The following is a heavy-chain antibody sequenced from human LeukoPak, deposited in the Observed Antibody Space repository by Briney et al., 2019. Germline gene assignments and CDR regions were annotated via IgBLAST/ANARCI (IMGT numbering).Heavy chain of an antibody. V-gene: IGHV3-53*01. CDR2: IYSGGST. CDR3: ATSKYCGGDWYLWAQDYYYYGMDV. CDR1: GFTVSSNY. J-gene: IGHJ6*02. D-gene: IGHD2-21*02. Sequence: PGGSLRLSCAASGFTVSSNYMSWVRQAPGKGLEWVSVIYSGGSTYYADSVKGRFTISRDNSKNTLYLQMNSLRAEDTAVYYCATSKYCGGDWYLWAQDYYYYGMDVWGQGTTVTVSS.